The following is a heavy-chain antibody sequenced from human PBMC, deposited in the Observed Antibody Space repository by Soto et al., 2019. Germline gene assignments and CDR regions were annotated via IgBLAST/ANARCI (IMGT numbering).Heavy chain of an antibody. J-gene: IGHJ2*01. CDR1: GFSFRTYW. Sequence: EVQLVESGGGLVQPGGSLRLSCEASGFSFRTYWISWVRQAPGKGLEWVADIKQDGSEKNYVDSVKGRFTIFRDNAENSLFLQMNSLRVEDTAVYYCARDSNDYGDYGWYFDLWGRGTLVTVSS. V-gene: IGHV3-7*01. CDR3: ARDSNDYGDYGWYFDL. D-gene: IGHD4-17*01. CDR2: IKQDGSEK.